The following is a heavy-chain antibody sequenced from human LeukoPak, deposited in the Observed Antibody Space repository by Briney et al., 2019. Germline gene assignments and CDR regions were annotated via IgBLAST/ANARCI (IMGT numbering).Heavy chain of an antibody. V-gene: IGHV3-23*01. D-gene: IGHD5-18*01. CDR2: ISGSGGST. CDR3: AKDRYSYGWDYYFDY. CDR1: GFTFSSYA. J-gene: IGHJ4*02. Sequence: GGSLRLSCAASGFTFSSYAMSWVRQAPGKGLEWVSAISGSGGSTYYADSVKGRFTISRDNSKNMLYLQMNSLRAEDTAVYYCAKDRYSYGWDYYFDYWGQGTLVTVSS.